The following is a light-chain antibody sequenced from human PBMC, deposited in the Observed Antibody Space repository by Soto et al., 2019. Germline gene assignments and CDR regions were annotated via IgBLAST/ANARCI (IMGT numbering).Light chain of an antibody. Sequence: DIQITQAPSSRSASVGDRVTITCRASQSISTYLNWYQQKPGKAPRLLIFAATRLQRGVPSRFTGSGSGTDFTLTINSLQPEDFASYYCQQSYTTLMWTFGQGTK. CDR1: QSISTY. CDR3: QQSYTTLMWT. J-gene: IGKJ1*01. V-gene: IGKV1-39*01. CDR2: AAT.